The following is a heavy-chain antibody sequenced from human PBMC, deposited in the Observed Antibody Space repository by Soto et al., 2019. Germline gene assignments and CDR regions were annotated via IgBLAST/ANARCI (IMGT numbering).Heavy chain of an antibody. CDR1: SGSISSSNW. V-gene: IGHV4-4*02. J-gene: IGHJ4*02. CDR2: IYHSGST. D-gene: IGHD6-13*01. CDR3: TIPNRGISFDY. Sequence: SETLSLTCAVSSGSISSSNWWSWVRQPPGKGLEWIGEIYHSGSTNYNPSLKSRVTISVDKSKNQFSLKLSSVTAADTAVYYCTIPNRGISFDYWGPGTLVTVSS.